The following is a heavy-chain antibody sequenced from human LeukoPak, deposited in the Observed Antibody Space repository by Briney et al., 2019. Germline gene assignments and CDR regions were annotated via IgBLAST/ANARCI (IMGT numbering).Heavy chain of an antibody. V-gene: IGHV4-59*08. J-gene: IGHJ5*02. D-gene: IGHD1-14*01. Sequence: PSETLSLTCTVSGGSITYYYWSWIRQPPGKGLEWIGYSHYSGTTNYNPSLKSRVTISVDTSKNQFSLRMTSVTAADTAVYYCARLSGTTWRDWFDPWGQGTLVNVSA. CDR1: GGSITYYY. CDR3: ARLSGTTWRDWFDP. CDR2: SHYSGTT.